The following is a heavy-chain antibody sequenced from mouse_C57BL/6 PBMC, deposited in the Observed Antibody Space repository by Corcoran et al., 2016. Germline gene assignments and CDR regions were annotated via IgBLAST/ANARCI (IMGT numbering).Heavy chain of an antibody. Sequence: EVQLQQSGPELVKPGASVKISCKASGYTFTDYYMNWVKQSHGKSLEWIGDINPNNGGTSYNQKFKGKATLTVDKSSSTAYMEPRSLTSEDSAVYYCARSTTAYWGQGTTLTVSS. CDR2: INPNNGGT. CDR3: ARSTTAY. V-gene: IGHV1-26*01. CDR1: GYTFTDYY. J-gene: IGHJ2*01. D-gene: IGHD1-2*01.